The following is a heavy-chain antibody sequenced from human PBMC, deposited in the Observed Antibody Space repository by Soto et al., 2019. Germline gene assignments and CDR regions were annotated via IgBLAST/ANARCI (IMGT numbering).Heavy chain of an antibody. Sequence: SSETLSLTCNVSGGSVSSGGYYWSWIRQHPGKGLEWIGYIHYSGSTYYNPSLKSRVTMSIDTSKNLFSLNLSSVTAADTAVYYCARAGGAGSGHDWFDPWGQGTLVTVS. V-gene: IGHV4-31*03. CDR3: ARAGGAGSGHDWFDP. D-gene: IGHD6-13*01. J-gene: IGHJ5*02. CDR1: GGSVSSGGYY. CDR2: IHYSGST.